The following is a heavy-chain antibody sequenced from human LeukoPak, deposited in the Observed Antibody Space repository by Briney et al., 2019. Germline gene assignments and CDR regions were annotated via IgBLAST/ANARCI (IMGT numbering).Heavy chain of an antibody. V-gene: IGHV4-31*03. D-gene: IGHD3-22*01. CDR1: GGSISSGGYY. CDR2: IYYSGST. Sequence: SSETLSLTCTVSGGSISSGGYYWSWIRQHPGKGLEWIGYIYYSGSTYYNPSLKSRVTISVDTSKNQFSLKLSSVTAADTAVYYCARLSSSGYPTHVDYWGQGTLVTVSS. CDR3: ARLSSSGYPTHVDY. J-gene: IGHJ4*02.